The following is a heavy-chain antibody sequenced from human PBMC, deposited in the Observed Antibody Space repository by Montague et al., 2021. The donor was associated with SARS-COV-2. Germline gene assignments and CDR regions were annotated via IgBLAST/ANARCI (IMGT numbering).Heavy chain of an antibody. D-gene: IGHD2-2*01. J-gene: IGHJ6*02. CDR1: GGSISSSSYY. CDR3: ARDKAEYIVVVPAVPLAYGMDV. Sequence: SETLSLTCTVSGGSISSSSYYWGWIRQPPGKGLEWNGSIYYSGSTYYNPSLKSRVTISVDTSKNQFSLKLSSVTAADTAVYYCARDKAEYIVVVPAVPLAYGMDVWGQGTTVTVSS. CDR2: IYYSGST. V-gene: IGHV4-39*07.